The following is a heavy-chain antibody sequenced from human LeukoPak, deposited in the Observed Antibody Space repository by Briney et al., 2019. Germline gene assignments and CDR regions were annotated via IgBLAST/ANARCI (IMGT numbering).Heavy chain of an antibody. V-gene: IGHV3-21*01. Sequence: AGGSLRLSCAASGFTFSSYSMNWVRRAPGKGLEWVSSISSSSSYIYYADSVKGRFTISRDNAKNSLDLQMNSLRAEDTAVYYCARLYSSGWRYFDYWGQGTLVTVSS. J-gene: IGHJ4*02. CDR3: ARLYSSGWRYFDY. CDR2: ISSSSSYI. CDR1: GFTFSSYS. D-gene: IGHD6-19*01.